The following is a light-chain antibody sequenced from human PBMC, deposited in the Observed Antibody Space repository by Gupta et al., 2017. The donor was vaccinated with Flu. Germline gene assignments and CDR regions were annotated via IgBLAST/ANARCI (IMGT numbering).Light chain of an antibody. CDR3: QKRSNWPPYT. V-gene: IGKV3-11*01. CDR1: QSVSTY. J-gene: IGKJ2*01. CDR2: DAS. Sequence: EIELTQSPATLSLSPGERATLSCRASQSVSTYLAWYQKKPGQAPRLLIYDASNRATGIPARFSGSGWGKNFTLTISSREPEDFAVYYCQKRSNWPPYTFGQGTKVEIK.